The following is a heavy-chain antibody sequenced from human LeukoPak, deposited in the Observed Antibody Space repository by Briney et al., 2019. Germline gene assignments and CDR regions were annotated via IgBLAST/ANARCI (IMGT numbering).Heavy chain of an antibody. J-gene: IGHJ6*02. V-gene: IGHV4-31*03. CDR3: ARDQWGSGSYYYGMDV. D-gene: IGHD3-10*01. CDR1: GGSISSGGYY. CDR2: IYYSGST. Sequence: PSETLSLTCTVSGGSISSGGYYWSWIRQHPGKGLEWIGYIYYSGSTYYNPSLKSRVTISVDTSKNQFSLKLSSVTAADTAVYYCARDQWGSGSYYYGMDVWGQGTTVTVSS.